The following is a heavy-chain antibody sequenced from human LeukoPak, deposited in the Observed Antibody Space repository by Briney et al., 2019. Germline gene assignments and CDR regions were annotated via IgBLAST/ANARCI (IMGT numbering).Heavy chain of an antibody. CDR1: GGTVSGGPITGGDYY. J-gene: IGHJ5*02. CDR2: IYSSGIT. V-gene: IGHV4-39*01. CDR3: GRRHYGVPFDP. D-gene: IGHD4-17*01. Sequence: KPSETLSLTCTVSGGTVSGGPITGGDYYWGWLRQPPGKGLEWIGSIYSSGITFYNPSLKSRVTMSVDTSKTQFSLKLSSVTAADTAVYYCGRRHYGVPFDPWGQGTLVTVSS.